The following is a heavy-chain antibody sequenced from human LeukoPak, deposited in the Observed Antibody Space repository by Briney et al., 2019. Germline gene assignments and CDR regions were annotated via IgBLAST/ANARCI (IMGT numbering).Heavy chain of an antibody. CDR2: ISYDGSNK. D-gene: IGHD1-26*01. V-gene: IGHV3-30*03. J-gene: IGHJ6*03. CDR1: GFTFSSYG. CDR3: ARGPVGATPPAAYYYYYMDV. Sequence: PGGSLRLSCAASGFTFSSYGMHWVRQAPGKGLEWVTVISYDGSNKYYADSVKGRFTISRDNSKNTLYLQMNSLRAEDTAVYYCARGPVGATPPAAYYYYYMDVWGKGTTVTVSS.